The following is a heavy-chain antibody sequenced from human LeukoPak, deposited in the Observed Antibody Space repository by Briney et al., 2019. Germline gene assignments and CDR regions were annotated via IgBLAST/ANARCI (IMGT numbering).Heavy chain of an antibody. CDR2: INHSGST. J-gene: IGHJ4*02. CDR1: GGSISISNYY. Sequence: SETLSLTCTVSGGSISISNYYWGWIRQPPGKGLEWIGEINHSGSTNYNPSLKSRVTISVDTSKNQFSLKLSSVTAADTAVYYCARFSAAAGKPLDYWGQGTLVTVSS. D-gene: IGHD6-13*01. CDR3: ARFSAAAGKPLDY. V-gene: IGHV4-39*07.